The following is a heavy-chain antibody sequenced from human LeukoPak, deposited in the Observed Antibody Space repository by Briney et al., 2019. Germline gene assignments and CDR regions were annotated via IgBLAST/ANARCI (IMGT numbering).Heavy chain of an antibody. J-gene: IGHJ5*02. V-gene: IGHV1-2*02. CDR1: GGTFSSYA. CDR2: INPNSGGT. Sequence: ASVKVSCKASGGTFSSYAISWVRQAPGQGLEWMGWINPNSGGTNYAQKFQGRVTMTRDTSISTAYMELSRLRSDDTAMYYCARVHYYDSSGYYYSSRLNWFDPWGQGTLVTVSS. D-gene: IGHD3-22*01. CDR3: ARVHYYDSSGYYYSSRLNWFDP.